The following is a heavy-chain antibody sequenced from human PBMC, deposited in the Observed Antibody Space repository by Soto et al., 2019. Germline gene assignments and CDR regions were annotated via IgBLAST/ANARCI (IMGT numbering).Heavy chain of an antibody. CDR3: ARPIEGGTSGYYH. CDR2: IYHTGST. D-gene: IGHD3-22*01. Sequence: SETLSLTCAVSGYSISSGYYWGWIRQPPGKGLEWIGSIYHTGSTYYNPSLRSRVTISVDTSKNQFSLKLSSVTAADTAVYYCARPIEGGTSGYYHWGQGTLVTVSS. V-gene: IGHV4-38-2*01. CDR1: GYSISSGYY. J-gene: IGHJ5*02.